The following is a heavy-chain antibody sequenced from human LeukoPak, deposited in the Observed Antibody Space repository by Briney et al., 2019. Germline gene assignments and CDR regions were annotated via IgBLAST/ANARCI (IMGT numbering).Heavy chain of an antibody. J-gene: IGHJ4*02. CDR2: IYTSGST. D-gene: IGHD3-9*01. CDR1: GGSISSYY. CDR3: ARVRYDILTGYQIDY. V-gene: IGHV4-4*07. Sequence: PSETLSLTCTVSGGSISSYYWSWIRQPAGKGLEWIGRIYTSGSTNYNPSLKSRVTMSVDTSKNQFSLKLSSVTAADTAVYYCARVRYDILTGYQIDYWGQGTLVTVSS.